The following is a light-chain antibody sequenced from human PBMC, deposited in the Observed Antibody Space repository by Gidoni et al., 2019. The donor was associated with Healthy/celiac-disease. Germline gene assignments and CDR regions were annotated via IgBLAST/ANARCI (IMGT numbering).Light chain of an antibody. Sequence: DIKLTQSPSSLSASVGDRVTITCQASQDISNYLNWYQQKPGKDPKLLIYDASNLETGVPSRFSGSGSGTDFTFTISSLQPEDIATYYCQQYDNLPRTFGQGTKLEIK. CDR1: QDISNY. J-gene: IGKJ2*01. CDR3: QQYDNLPRT. CDR2: DAS. V-gene: IGKV1-33*01.